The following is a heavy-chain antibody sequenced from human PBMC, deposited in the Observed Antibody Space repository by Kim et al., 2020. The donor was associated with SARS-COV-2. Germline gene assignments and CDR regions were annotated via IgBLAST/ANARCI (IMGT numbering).Heavy chain of an antibody. CDR2: ISYDGSNK. Sequence: GGSLRLSCAASGFTFSSYGMHWVRQAPGKGLEWVAVISYDGSNKYYADSVKGRFTISRDNSKNTLYLQMNSLRAEDTAVYYYAKGGGDGYLNFDYWGQGT. D-gene: IGHD5-12*01. CDR1: GFTFSSYG. V-gene: IGHV3-30*18. J-gene: IGHJ4*02. CDR3: AKGGGDGYLNFDY.